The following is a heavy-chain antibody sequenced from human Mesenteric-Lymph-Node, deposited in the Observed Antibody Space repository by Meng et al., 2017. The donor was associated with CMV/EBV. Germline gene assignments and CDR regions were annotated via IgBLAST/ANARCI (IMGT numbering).Heavy chain of an antibody. CDR1: GGSISRYY. CDR2: IYSTGYT. V-gene: IGHV4-59*01. D-gene: IGHD3-22*01. CDR3: ARADTSGHFPLDF. J-gene: IGHJ4*02. Sequence: GSLRLSCNVSGGSISRYYWNWIRQPPGKGLEWIGYIYSTGYTDYNPSLKSRVTISVDTSKNHFSLKLYSVTAADTAMYYCARADTSGHFPLDFWGRGTLVTVSS.